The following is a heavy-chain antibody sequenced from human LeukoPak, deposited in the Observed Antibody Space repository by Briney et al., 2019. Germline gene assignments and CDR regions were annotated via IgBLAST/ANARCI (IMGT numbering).Heavy chain of an antibody. CDR3: ARGPY. J-gene: IGHJ4*02. V-gene: IGHV4-61*02. CDR1: GDSISSGDYY. CDR2: ISTSGTP. Sequence: PSETLSLTCTVSGDSISSGDYYWNWIRQPAGKRLEWTGRISTSGTPNYNPSFRGRLTISIDTSKNQFSLNLRSVTAAETGIYYCARGPYWGQGTLVTVSS.